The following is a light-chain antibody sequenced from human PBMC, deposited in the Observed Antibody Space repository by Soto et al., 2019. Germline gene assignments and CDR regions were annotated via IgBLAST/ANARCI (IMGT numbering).Light chain of an antibody. CDR1: SSDVGGYNY. J-gene: IGLJ1*01. Sequence: QSALTQPASVSGSPGQSITISCTGTSSDVGGYNYVSWYQQHPGKAPKVMIFDVSKWPSGVPDRFSGSKSGNTASLTISGLQADDEADYYCCSYAGNYIYVFGTGTKLTVL. CDR2: DVS. CDR3: CSYAGNYIYV. V-gene: IGLV2-11*01.